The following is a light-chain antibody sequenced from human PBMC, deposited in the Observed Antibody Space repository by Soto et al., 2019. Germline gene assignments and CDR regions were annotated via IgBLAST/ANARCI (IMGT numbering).Light chain of an antibody. CDR3: QQSYSTYWT. CDR2: KAS. J-gene: IGKJ1*01. CDR1: QSISSW. V-gene: IGKV1-5*03. Sequence: DIQMTQSPSTLSASVGDRVTITCRASQSISSWLARYQQKPGKAPKLLIYKASTLKSGVPSRFSGSGSGTEFTLTISSLQPEDFATYYCQQSYSTYWTFGQGTKVDIK.